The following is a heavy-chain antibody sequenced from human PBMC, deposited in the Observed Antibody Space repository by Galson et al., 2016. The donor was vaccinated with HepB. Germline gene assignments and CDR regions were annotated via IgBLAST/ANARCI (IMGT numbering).Heavy chain of an antibody. D-gene: IGHD2-2*01. V-gene: IGHV4-39*02. J-gene: IGHJ6*02. CDR1: GGSVVNSHYY. Sequence: SETLSLTCTVSGGSVVNSHYYWGWIRQPPGKGLEWSGSIYYSRSTYYNPSLKRRAIMSVDTSKVHFSLKLNSVPPTGTAAYYCCVFQLPKNYDNCYVMDIWGQGTTVAVSS. CDR3: CVFQLPKNYDNCYVMDI. CDR2: IYYSRST.